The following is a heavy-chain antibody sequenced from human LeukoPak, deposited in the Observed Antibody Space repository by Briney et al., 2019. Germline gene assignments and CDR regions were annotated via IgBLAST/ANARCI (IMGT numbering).Heavy chain of an antibody. V-gene: IGHV3-30*02. Sequence: PGGSLRLSCAASGFTFSSYGMHWVRQAPGKGLEWVAFIRYDGSNKYYADSVKGRFTISRDNSKNTLYLQMNSLRAEDTAVYYCARKVCSSTSCFMDVWGKGTTVTVSS. D-gene: IGHD2-2*01. CDR2: IRYDGSNK. CDR1: GFTFSSYG. J-gene: IGHJ6*03. CDR3: ARKVCSSTSCFMDV.